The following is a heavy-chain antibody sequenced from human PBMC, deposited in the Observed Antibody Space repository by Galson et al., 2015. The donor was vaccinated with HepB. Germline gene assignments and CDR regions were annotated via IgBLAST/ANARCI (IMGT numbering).Heavy chain of an antibody. D-gene: IGHD6-6*01. CDR1: GYAFTKFA. CDR3: ARGIWSSSNVGYYLDS. J-gene: IGHJ4*02. Sequence: SVKVSCKASGYAFTKFALHWVRQAPGQRLEWLGWIDAGNGRTKYSQSFQDRVTITRDTSASIGYMELSSLVSEDTAVYYCARGIWSSSNVGYYLDSWGQGTLVTVSS. CDR2: IDAGNGRT. V-gene: IGHV1-3*01.